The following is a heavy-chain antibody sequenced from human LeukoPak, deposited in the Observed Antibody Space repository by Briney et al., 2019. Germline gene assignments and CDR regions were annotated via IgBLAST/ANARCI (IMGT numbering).Heavy chain of an antibody. D-gene: IGHD3-16*01. CDR1: GFTFSSYS. CDR2: IGSSSNII. CDR3: ARDEAYAFDI. J-gene: IGHJ3*02. V-gene: IGHV3-48*02. Sequence: PGGSLRLSCAASGFTFSSYSMNWVRQAPGRGLEWVSYIGSSSNIIYYADSVKGRFTISRDNAKNSLSLQMDRLRDEDTAVYYCARDEAYAFDIWGQGTMVTVSS.